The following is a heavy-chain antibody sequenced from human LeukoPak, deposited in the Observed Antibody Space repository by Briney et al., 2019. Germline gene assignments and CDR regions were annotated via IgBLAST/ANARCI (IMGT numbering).Heavy chain of an antibody. D-gene: IGHD6-19*01. CDR3: AKDRPVAGTRYYGMDV. Sequence: QSGGSLRLSCAASGFTFSSYAMSWVRQAPGKGLEWVSAISGSGGSTYYADSVKGRFTISRDNSKNTLYLQMNSLRAEDTAVYYCAKDRPVAGTRYYGMDVWGQGTTVTVSS. CDR1: GFTFSSYA. V-gene: IGHV3-23*01. J-gene: IGHJ6*02. CDR2: ISGSGGST.